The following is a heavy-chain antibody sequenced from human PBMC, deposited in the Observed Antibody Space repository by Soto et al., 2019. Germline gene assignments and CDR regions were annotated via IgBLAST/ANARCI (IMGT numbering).Heavy chain of an antibody. CDR2: INPSGGST. V-gene: IGHV1-46*03. D-gene: IGHD4-17*01. J-gene: IGHJ4*02. Sequence: RASVKVSCKASGYTFTSYYMHWVRQAPGQGLEGMGIINPSGGSTSYAQKFQGRVTMTRDTSTSTVYMELSSLRSEDTAVYYCARSDYGDYYFDYWGQGTLVTVSS. CDR1: GYTFTSYY. CDR3: ARSDYGDYYFDY.